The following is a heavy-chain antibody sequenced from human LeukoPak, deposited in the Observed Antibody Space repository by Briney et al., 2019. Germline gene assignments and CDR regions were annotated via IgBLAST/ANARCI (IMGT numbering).Heavy chain of an antibody. CDR2: INHSGST. Sequence: SETLSLTCAVYGGYFSGYYWSWIRQPPGKGLEGIGEINHSGSTNYNPSLKSRVTISVDTSKNQFSLKLSSVTAADTAVYYCARWYSSGWAFDYWGQGTLVTVSS. D-gene: IGHD6-19*01. V-gene: IGHV4-34*01. CDR1: GGYFSGYY. J-gene: IGHJ4*02. CDR3: ARWYSSGWAFDY.